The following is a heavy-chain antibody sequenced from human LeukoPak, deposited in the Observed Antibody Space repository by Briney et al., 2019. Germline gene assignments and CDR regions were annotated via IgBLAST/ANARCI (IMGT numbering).Heavy chain of an antibody. CDR2: INHSGST. Sequence: PSETLSLTCAVYGXSFSGYYWSWIRQPPGKGLEWIGEINHSGSTNYNPSLKSRVTISVDTSKNQFSLKLSSVTAADTAVYYCARGQGSSWPPDWFDPWGQGTLVTVSS. V-gene: IGHV4-34*01. CDR1: GXSFSGYY. J-gene: IGHJ5*02. D-gene: IGHD6-13*01. CDR3: ARGQGSSWPPDWFDP.